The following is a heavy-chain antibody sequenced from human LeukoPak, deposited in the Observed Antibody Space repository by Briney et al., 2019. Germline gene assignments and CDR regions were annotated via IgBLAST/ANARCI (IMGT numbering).Heavy chain of an antibody. CDR1: GFTFDDYA. CDR3: ARAPPRYSSGWYYFDY. J-gene: IGHJ4*02. D-gene: IGHD6-19*01. Sequence: PGRSLRLSCAASGFTFDDYAMHWVRQAPGKGLEWVSGISWNSGSIGYADSVKGRFTISRDNAKNSLYLQMNSLRAEDTAVYYCARAPPRYSSGWYYFDYWGQGTLVTVSS. CDR2: ISWNSGSI. V-gene: IGHV3-9*01.